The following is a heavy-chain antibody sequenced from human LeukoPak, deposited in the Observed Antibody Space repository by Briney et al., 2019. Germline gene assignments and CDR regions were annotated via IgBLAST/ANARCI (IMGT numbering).Heavy chain of an antibody. CDR2: IIPILGIA. V-gene: IGHV1-69*04. J-gene: IGHJ5*02. CDR3: ARVGYSIGWFDP. CDR1: GYTFTSYG. D-gene: IGHD3-22*01. Sequence: ASVKVSCKASGYTFTSYGISWVRQAPGQGLEWMGRIIPILGIANYAQKFQGRVTITADKSTSTAYMELSSLRSEDTAVYYCARVGYSIGWFDPWGQGTLVTVSS.